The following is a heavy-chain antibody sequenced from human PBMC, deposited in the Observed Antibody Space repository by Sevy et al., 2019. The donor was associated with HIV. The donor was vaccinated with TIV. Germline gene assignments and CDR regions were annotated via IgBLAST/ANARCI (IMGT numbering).Heavy chain of an antibody. CDR3: ARRVSWAAFDI. Sequence: SETLSLTCTVSGGSISSGGYYWSWIRQHAGKGLEWIGYIYYSGSTYYNPSLKSRVTISVDTSKNQFSLKLSSVTAADTAVYYCARRVSWAAFDIWGQGTMVTVSS. J-gene: IGHJ3*02. CDR1: GGSISSGGYY. CDR2: IYYSGST. V-gene: IGHV4-31*03. D-gene: IGHD2-15*01.